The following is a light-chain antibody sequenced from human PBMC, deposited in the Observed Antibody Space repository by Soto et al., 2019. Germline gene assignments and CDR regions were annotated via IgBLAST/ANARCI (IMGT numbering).Light chain of an antibody. Sequence: SYELTHPPAVSVSPGQTASITCSGDKLGDKYACWYQQKSGQSPVLVIYQDSKRPSGIPERFSGSNSGNTASLTISGTQAMDEADYYCQAWDSSTAGVFGGGTKLTVL. CDR2: QDS. CDR3: QAWDSSTAGV. CDR1: KLGDKY. J-gene: IGLJ2*01. V-gene: IGLV3-1*01.